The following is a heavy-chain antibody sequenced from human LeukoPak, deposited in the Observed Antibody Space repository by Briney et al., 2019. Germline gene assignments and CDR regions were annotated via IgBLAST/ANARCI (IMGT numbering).Heavy chain of an antibody. J-gene: IGHJ6*03. CDR2: ISSSSSYI. Sequence: PGGSLRLSCAASGFTFSSYSMNWVRQAPGKGLEWVSSISSSSSYIYYADSVKGRFTISRDNAKNSLYLQMNSLRAEDTAVYYCAREEVVATITGYYYYMDVWGKGTTVTVSS. CDR3: AREEVVATITGYYYYMDV. CDR1: GFTFSSYS. V-gene: IGHV3-21*01. D-gene: IGHD5-12*01.